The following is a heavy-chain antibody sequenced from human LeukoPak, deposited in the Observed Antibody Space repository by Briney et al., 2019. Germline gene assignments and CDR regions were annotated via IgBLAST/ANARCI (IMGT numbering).Heavy chain of an antibody. J-gene: IGHJ4*02. Sequence: GGSLRLSCSASGFTFSSYAMHWVRQAPGKGLEYVSAISSNGGSTYYADSVKGRFTISRDNSKNTLYLQMSSPRAEDTAVYYCVKVADTYSIRGYLDYWGQGTLVTVSS. CDR3: VKVADTYSIRGYLDY. CDR1: GFTFSSYA. V-gene: IGHV3-64D*06. D-gene: IGHD6-19*01. CDR2: ISSNGGST.